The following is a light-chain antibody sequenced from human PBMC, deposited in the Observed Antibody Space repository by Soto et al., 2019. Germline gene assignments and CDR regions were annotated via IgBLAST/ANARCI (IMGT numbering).Light chain of an antibody. V-gene: IGLV2-11*01. CDR3: CSYAGSYTFV. CDR2: DVN. J-gene: IGLJ1*01. CDR1: SSDVGGYGY. Sequence: QSVLTQPRSVSGSPGQSVTISCTGTSSDVGGYGYGAWYQHHPGKAPRLIIYDVNNRPSGVPDRFSGSKSGNTASLTISGLQAEDEADYYCCSYAGSYTFVFGSGTK.